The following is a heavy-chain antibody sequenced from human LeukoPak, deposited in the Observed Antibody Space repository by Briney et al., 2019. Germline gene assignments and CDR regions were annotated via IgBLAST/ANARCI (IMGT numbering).Heavy chain of an antibody. D-gene: IGHD1-1*01. J-gene: IGHJ4*02. CDR1: GFTFSSYS. CDR2: ISSSSSYI. Sequence: GSLRLSCAASGFTFSSYSMNWVRQAPGKGLEWVSSISSSSSYIYYADSVKGRFTISRDNAKNSLYLQMNSLRAEDTALYFCATGIRERGFDSWGQGTLVTVSS. V-gene: IGHV3-21*01. CDR3: ATGIRERGFDS.